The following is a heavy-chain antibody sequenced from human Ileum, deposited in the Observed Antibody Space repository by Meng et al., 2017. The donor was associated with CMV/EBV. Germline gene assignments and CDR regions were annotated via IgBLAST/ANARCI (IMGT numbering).Heavy chain of an antibody. CDR1: GFTFSNYW. CDR2: INQDGSEK. CDR3: AREKVGRWLPLDY. Sequence: AASGFTFSNYWMNWVRQAPGKGLEWVANINQDGSEKSYVDSVKGRFTISRDNAKNSLYLQMNSLRAEDTAVYYCAREKVGRWLPLDYWGQGTLVTVSS. V-gene: IGHV3-7*01. D-gene: IGHD5-24*01. J-gene: IGHJ4*02.